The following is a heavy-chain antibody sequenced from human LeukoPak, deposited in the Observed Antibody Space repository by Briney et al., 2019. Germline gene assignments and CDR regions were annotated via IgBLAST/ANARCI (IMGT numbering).Heavy chain of an antibody. CDR1: GGSISSSSYY. CDR2: IYYSGST. CDR3: ARHKQPYYYGMDV. J-gene: IGHJ6*02. V-gene: IGHV4-39*01. Sequence: SETLSPTCTVSGGSISSSSYYWGWIRQPPGKGLEWIGSIYYSGSTYYNPSLKSRVTISVDTSKNQFSLKLSSVTAADTAVYYCARHKQPYYYGMDVWGQGTTVTVSS.